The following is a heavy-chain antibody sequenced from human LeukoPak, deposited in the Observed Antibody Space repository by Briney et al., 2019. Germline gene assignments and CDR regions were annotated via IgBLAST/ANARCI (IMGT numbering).Heavy chain of an antibody. CDR3: ARDPVRDGYPYSFDY. CDR2: IWYDGSNT. V-gene: IGHV3-33*01. J-gene: IGHJ4*02. D-gene: IGHD5-24*01. CDR1: GFIFSSHG. Sequence: GGSLRLSCAASGFIFSSHGMHWVRQAPGKGLEWVAVIWYDGSNTYYADSVKGRFTISRDNSKNTLYLQMDSLRGEDTAVYYCARDPVRDGYPYSFDYWGQGNLVTVSS.